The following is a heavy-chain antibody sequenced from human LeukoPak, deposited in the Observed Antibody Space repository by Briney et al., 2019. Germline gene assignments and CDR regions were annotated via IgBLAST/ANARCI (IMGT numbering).Heavy chain of an antibody. J-gene: IGHJ4*02. CDR2: INPNSGGT. CDR1: GYTFTGYY. Sequence: ASVKVSCKASGYTFTGYYMHWVRQAPGQGLEWMGWINPNSGGTNYAQKFQGRVTMTRDTSISTAYMELSRLRSDDTAVYYCAREKGSPPPGFDYWGQGTLVTVSS. V-gene: IGHV1-2*02. CDR3: AREKGSPPPGFDY.